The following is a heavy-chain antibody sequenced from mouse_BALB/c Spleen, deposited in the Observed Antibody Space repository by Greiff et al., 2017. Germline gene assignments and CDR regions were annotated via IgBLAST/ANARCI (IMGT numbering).Heavy chain of an antibody. V-gene: IGHV5-17*02. J-gene: IGHJ3*02. D-gene: IGHD2-4*01. Sequence: EVMLVESGGGLVQPGGSRKLSCAASGFTFSSFGMHWVRQAPEKGLEWVAYISSGSSTIYYADTVKGRFTISRDNPKNTLFLQMTSLRSEDTAMYYCARDYDYDWWGQGTLVTVSA. CDR1: GFTFSSFG. CDR2: ISSGSSTI. CDR3: ARDYDYDW.